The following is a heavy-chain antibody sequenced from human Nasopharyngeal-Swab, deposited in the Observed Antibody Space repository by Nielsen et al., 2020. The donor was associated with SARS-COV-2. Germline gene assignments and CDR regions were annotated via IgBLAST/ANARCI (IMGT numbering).Heavy chain of an antibody. CDR2: IKQDGSET. Sequence: GESLKISCAASGFTLSSFWMTWVRQAPGKGLEWVANIKQDGSETYYVDSVKGRFTISRDNAKNSLYLQMNSLRAEDTAVYYCARHCSGVSCYSEFAFDIWGQGTMVTVSS. D-gene: IGHD2-15*01. V-gene: IGHV3-7*01. J-gene: IGHJ3*02. CDR3: ARHCSGVSCYSEFAFDI. CDR1: GFTLSSFW.